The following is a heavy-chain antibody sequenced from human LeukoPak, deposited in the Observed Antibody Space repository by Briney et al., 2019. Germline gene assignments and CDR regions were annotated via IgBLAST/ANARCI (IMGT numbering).Heavy chain of an antibody. Sequence: PGGSLRLSCAASGFTFSTYAVNWVRQAPGKGLEWVSTISGSGDSTYYADSVKGRFTISRDNSKDTLYLQMSSVRVDDTAVYYCARWFAEFGAFDIWGQGTMVTVSS. V-gene: IGHV3-23*01. CDR1: GFTFSTYA. CDR3: ARWFAEFGAFDI. D-gene: IGHD3-10*01. CDR2: ISGSGDST. J-gene: IGHJ3*02.